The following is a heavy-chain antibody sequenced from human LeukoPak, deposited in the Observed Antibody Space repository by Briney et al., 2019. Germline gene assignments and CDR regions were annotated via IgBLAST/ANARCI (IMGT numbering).Heavy chain of an antibody. D-gene: IGHD2-15*01. CDR2: INPNSGGT. J-gene: IGHJ1*01. CDR1: GYTFTGYY. Sequence: ASVKVSCKASGYTFTGYYMHWVRQAPGQGLEWMGWINPNSGGTNYAQKFQGWVTMTRDTSISTAYMELSRLRSDDTAVYYRAREGRNCSGGSCYPGAEYFQHWGQGTLVTVSS. CDR3: AREGRNCSGGSCYPGAEYFQH. V-gene: IGHV1-2*04.